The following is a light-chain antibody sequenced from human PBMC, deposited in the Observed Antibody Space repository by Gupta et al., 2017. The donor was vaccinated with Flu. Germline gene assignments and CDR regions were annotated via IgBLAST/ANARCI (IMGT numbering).Light chain of an antibody. Sequence: PATLSVSPGERATRSCRAGQSVSSNVAWYQQKPGQAPRLLIYGASTRATGIPARFSGSGSGTEFTLTISSLQSEDFAVYYCQQYNNWPITFGGGTKVEIK. CDR1: QSVSSN. V-gene: IGKV3-15*01. CDR3: QQYNNWPIT. J-gene: IGKJ4*01. CDR2: GAS.